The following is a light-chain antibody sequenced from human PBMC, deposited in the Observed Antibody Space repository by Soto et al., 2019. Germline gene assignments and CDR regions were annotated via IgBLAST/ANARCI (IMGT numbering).Light chain of an antibody. V-gene: IGLV1-40*01. Sequence: QSVLTQPPSVSGAPGQRVTISCTGNSSNIGAGYDVHWYQQLPGTAPKLLIYGNINRPSGVPDRFSGSKSGTSGSLAITGLQAEDEADYYCQSYDSSLSGVVFGGGTKVTVL. CDR3: QSYDSSLSGVV. CDR1: SSNIGAGYD. J-gene: IGLJ2*01. CDR2: GNI.